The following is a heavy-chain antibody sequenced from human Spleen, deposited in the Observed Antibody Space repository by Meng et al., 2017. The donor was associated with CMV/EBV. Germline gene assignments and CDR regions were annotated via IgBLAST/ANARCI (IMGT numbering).Heavy chain of an antibody. Sequence: GESLKISCAGSGFTFGYYAMHWVRQAPGKGLEWVAFIRYDGSNKYYGDSVKGRFTISRDNSKNTLYLQMNSLRAEDTAVYYCAKVTTGPWYFDLWGQGTRVTVSS. D-gene: IGHD4-11*01. J-gene: IGHJ4*02. CDR2: IRYDGSNK. V-gene: IGHV3-30*02. CDR1: GFTFGYYA. CDR3: AKVTTGPWYFDL.